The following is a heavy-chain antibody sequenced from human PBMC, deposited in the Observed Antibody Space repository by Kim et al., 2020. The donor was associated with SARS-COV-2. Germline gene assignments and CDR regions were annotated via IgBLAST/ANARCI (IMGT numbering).Heavy chain of an antibody. J-gene: IGHJ5*02. V-gene: IGHV4-39*01. CDR2: IYYSGST. D-gene: IGHD3-3*01. CDR1: GGSISSSSYY. CDR3: TRLALTRITNFGVISRGCVDP. Sequence: SETLSLTCTVSGGSISSSSYYWGWIRQPPGKGLEWIGSIYYSGSTYYNPSLKSRLTISVDTSKNQFSLKLSSVTAADTAVYYCTRLALTRITNFGVISRGCVDPWGQGTQVSVSS.